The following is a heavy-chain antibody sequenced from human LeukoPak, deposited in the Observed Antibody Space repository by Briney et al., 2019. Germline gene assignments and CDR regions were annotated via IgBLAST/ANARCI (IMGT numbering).Heavy chain of an antibody. CDR1: SGSISNYY. CDR2: IYTSGST. J-gene: IGHJ5*02. CDR3: TRDSGTTGEVKFDP. V-gene: IGHV4-4*07. D-gene: IGHD3-10*01. Sequence: SETLSLTCTVSSGSISNYYWSWIRQPAGKVLEWIGRIYTSGSTTYNPSLQSRVTMSVDTSKNEFSLKMSSVTAADTAVYYCTRDSGTTGEVKFDPWGQGTLVAVSS.